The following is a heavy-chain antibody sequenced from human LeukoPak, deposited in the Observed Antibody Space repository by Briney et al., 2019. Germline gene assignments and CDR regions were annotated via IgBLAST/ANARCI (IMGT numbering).Heavy chain of an antibody. D-gene: IGHD5-12*01. J-gene: IGHJ4*02. Sequence: GASVKVSCKAPGGTFSSYAISWVRQAPGQGLEWMGWISAYNGNTNYAQKLQGRVTMTTDTSTSTAYMELRSLRSDDTAVYYCARDLRGYSGYYYFDYWGQGTLVTVSS. CDR2: ISAYNGNT. CDR1: GGTFSSYA. CDR3: ARDLRGYSGYYYFDY. V-gene: IGHV1-18*01.